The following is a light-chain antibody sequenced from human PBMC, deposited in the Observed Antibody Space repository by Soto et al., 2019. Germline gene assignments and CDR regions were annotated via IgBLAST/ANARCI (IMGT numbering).Light chain of an antibody. CDR2: DAS. J-gene: IGKJ1*01. CDR1: QSISSW. CDR3: QQYNSYSWT. V-gene: IGKV1-5*01. Sequence: MTQSPSSVSASVGDRVTITCRTSQSISSWLAWYQQKPGKAPKLLIYDASSLESGVPSRFSGSGSGTEFTLTISSLQPDDFATYYCQQYNSYSWTFGQGTKVDIK.